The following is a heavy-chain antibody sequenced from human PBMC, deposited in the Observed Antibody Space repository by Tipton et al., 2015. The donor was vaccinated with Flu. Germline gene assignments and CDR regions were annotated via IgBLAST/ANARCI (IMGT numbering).Heavy chain of an antibody. Sequence: TLSLTCTVSGGSISSGDYYWSWIRQQPGKGLEWIGYIYHSGSTFYNPSLESRLTISVDTSENQFYLKLGSVTAADTAAYYCARRTGFCRNGVCYGMDVWGQGTTVTVSS. V-gene: IGHV4-31*03. CDR3: ARRTGFCRNGVCYGMDV. CDR1: GGSISSGDYY. D-gene: IGHD2-8*01. CDR2: IYHSGST. J-gene: IGHJ6*02.